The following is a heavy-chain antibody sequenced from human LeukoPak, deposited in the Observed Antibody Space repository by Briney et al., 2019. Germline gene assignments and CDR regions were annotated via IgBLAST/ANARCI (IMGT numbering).Heavy chain of an antibody. D-gene: IGHD6-19*01. Sequence: SETLSLTCTVSGGSISSYYWSWIRQPAGKGLEWIGRIYSRGSTNYNPSLQSRVTMSVDTSKNQISLKLNSVTAADTAVYYCARDPMAGTFRAFDIWGQGTMVAVSS. CDR2: IYSRGST. J-gene: IGHJ3*02. V-gene: IGHV4-4*07. CDR1: GGSISSYY. CDR3: ARDPMAGTFRAFDI.